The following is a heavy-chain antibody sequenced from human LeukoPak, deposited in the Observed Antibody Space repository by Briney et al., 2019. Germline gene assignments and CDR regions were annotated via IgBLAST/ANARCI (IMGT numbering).Heavy chain of an antibody. V-gene: IGHV3-30*18. J-gene: IGHJ4*02. CDR3: AKALWASSGWYPYYFDY. CDR2: ISYDGSNK. Sequence: GSLRLSCAASGFTFSSYGMHWVRQAPGKGLEWVAVISYDGSNKYYADSVKGRFTISRDNSKNTLYLQMNSLRAEDTAVYYCAKALWASSGWYPYYFDYWGQGTLVTVSS. CDR1: GFTFSSYG. D-gene: IGHD6-19*01.